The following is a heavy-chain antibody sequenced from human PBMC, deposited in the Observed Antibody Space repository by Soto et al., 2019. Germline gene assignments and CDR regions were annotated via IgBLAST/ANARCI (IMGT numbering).Heavy chain of an antibody. V-gene: IGHV1-69*01. D-gene: IGHD3-3*01. CDR2: IIPIFGTA. Sequence: QVQLVQSGAEVKKPGSSVKVSCKASGGTFSSYAISWVRQAPGQGLEWMGGIIPIFGTANYAQKFQGRVTITADESKSTDYRALSSLRSEDTAVYYCARDRTPLRFVEWAVDYWGQGTLVTVSS. CDR1: GGTFSSYA. J-gene: IGHJ4*02. CDR3: ARDRTPLRFVEWAVDY.